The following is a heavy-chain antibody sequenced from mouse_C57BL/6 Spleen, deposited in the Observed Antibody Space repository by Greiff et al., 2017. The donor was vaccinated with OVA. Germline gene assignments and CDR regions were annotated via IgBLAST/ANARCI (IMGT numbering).Heavy chain of an antibody. CDR1: GYTFTSYW. CDR3: ARSPTTVVATDYFDY. Sequence: VQLQQPGAELVMPGASVKLSCKASGYTFTSYWMHWVKQRPGQGLEWIGEIDPSDSYTNYNQKFKGKSTLTVDKSSSTAYMQLSSLTSEDSAVYYGARSPTTVVATDYFDYWGQGTTLTVSS. D-gene: IGHD1-1*01. J-gene: IGHJ2*01. CDR2: IDPSDSYT. V-gene: IGHV1-69*01.